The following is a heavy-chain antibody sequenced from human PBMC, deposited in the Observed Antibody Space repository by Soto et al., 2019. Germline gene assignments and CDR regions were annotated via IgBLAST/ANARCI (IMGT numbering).Heavy chain of an antibody. CDR2: IYSDGRT. V-gene: IGHV3-53*01. J-gene: IGHJ5*02. Sequence: GGSLRLSCAASGFSVSSNYMTWVRQAPGKGLEWVSIIYSDGRTNYADSVKGRFTISRDNSKNTVYLQMTSLSADDTAVYYCAREISAGFGEPWLDPWGQGTLVTVSS. D-gene: IGHD3-10*01. CDR3: AREISAGFGEPWLDP. CDR1: GFSVSSNY.